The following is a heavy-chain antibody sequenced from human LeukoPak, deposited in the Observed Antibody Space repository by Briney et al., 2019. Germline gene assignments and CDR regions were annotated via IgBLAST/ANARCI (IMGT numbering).Heavy chain of an antibody. CDR3: ARDSSGSYPRSGFSDY. Sequence: GGSLRLSCAASGFTFSDYYMSWIRQAPGKGLGWVSYISSSGSTIYYADSVKGRFTISRDNAKNSLYLQMNSLRAEDTAVYYCARDSSGSYPRSGFSDYWGQGTLVTVSS. J-gene: IGHJ4*02. D-gene: IGHD1-26*01. CDR1: GFTFSDYY. V-gene: IGHV3-11*04. CDR2: ISSSGSTI.